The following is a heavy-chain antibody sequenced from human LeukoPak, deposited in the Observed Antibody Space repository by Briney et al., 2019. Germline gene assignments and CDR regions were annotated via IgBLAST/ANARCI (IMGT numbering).Heavy chain of an antibody. V-gene: IGHV4-4*07. CDR1: GGSISNYY. CDR3: TREDPTYYRFDP. CDR2: IYSSGST. D-gene: IGHD2-8*01. J-gene: IGHJ5*02. Sequence: SETLSLTCAVSGGSISNYYWSWIRQPAGKGLEWIGRIYSSGSTNYSPSLKSRVTMSVDTSKNQISLNLSSVTAADTAVYYCTREDPTYYRFDPWGQGTLVTVSS.